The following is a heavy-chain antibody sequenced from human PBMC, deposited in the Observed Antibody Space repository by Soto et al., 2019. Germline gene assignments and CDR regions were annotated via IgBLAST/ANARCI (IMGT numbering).Heavy chain of an antibody. CDR1: GVSISNTSYY. V-gene: IGHV4-39*01. CDR2: IYFSGST. J-gene: IGHJ4*02. CDR3: ARNGSY. Sequence: PSETLSLTCTVSGVSISNTSYYWGWIRQPPGKGLEWIGTIYFSGSTFYNPSLKSRLTISVDTSKNQFSLRLSSVTAADTAVYYCARNGSYWGQGTLVTVSS.